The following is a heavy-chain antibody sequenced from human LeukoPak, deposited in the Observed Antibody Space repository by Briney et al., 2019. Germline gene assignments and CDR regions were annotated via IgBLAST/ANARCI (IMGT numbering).Heavy chain of an antibody. CDR1: GYSISSGYF. CDR2: ILHSGST. J-gene: IGHJ6*03. D-gene: IGHD3-22*01. CDR3: ARTNYYDSSGYRYYYYYYYMDV. V-gene: IGHV4-38-2*02. Sequence: SETLSLTCSVSGYSISSGYFWGWIRQPPGTGLEWIGSILHSGSTYYNPSLKSRVTISVDTSKNQFSLKLSSVTAADTAVYYCARTNYYDSSGYRYYYYYYYMDVWGKGTTVTVSS.